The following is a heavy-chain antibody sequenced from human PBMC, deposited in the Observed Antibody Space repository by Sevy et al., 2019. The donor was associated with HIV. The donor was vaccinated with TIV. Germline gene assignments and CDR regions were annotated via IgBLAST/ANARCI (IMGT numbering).Heavy chain of an antibody. CDR3: ATTKDYYENSGYTIDF. CDR1: GYILTEFS. V-gene: IGHV1-24*01. D-gene: IGHD3-22*01. Sequence: ASVKVSCKVSGYILTEFSIHWVRQAHGKGLEWMGTFDPEDGEKIYAQKFQGRLTMTEDTSTDTAYMELSSLRSEDTAVYYCATTKDYYENSGYTIDFWGQGTLVTVSS. J-gene: IGHJ4*02. CDR2: FDPEDGEK.